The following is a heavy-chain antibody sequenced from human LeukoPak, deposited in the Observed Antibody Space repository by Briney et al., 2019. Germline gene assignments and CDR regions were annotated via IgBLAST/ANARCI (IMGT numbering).Heavy chain of an antibody. J-gene: IGHJ5*02. D-gene: IGHD3-16*01. CDR3: ARRVTMIWGGTSMRNWFDP. CDR2: IYPGDSDT. CDR1: GYSFTSYW. V-gene: IGHV5-51*01. Sequence: GESLKISCKGSGYSFTSYWIGWVRQMPGKGLEWMGIIYPGDSDTRYSPSFQGQVTISADKSISTAYLQWSSLKASDTAMYYCARRVTMIWGGTSMRNWFDPWGQGTLVTVTS.